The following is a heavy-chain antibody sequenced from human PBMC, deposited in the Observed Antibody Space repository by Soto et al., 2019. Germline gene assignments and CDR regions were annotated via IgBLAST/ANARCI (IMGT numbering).Heavy chain of an antibody. CDR1: GFTFSSYA. V-gene: IGHV3-23*01. Sequence: GGSLRLSCAASGFTFSSYAMSWVRQAPGKGLEWVSAISGSGGSTYYADSVKGRFTISRDNSKNTLYLQMNSLRAEDTAVYYCARTRPCSSTSCPTIDAFDIWGQGTMVTVSS. CDR3: ARTRPCSSTSCPTIDAFDI. CDR2: ISGSGGST. J-gene: IGHJ3*02. D-gene: IGHD2-2*01.